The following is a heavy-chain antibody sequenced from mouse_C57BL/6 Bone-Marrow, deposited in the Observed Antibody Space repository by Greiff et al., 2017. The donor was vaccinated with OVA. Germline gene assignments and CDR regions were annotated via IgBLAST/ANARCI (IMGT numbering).Heavy chain of an antibody. CDR3: ARDARLGAMDY. V-gene: IGHV7-1*01. CDR2: SRNKANDYTT. Sequence: EVKVVESGGGLVQSGRSLRLSCATSGFTFSDFYMEWVRQAPGKGLEWIAASRNKANDYTTEYSASVKGRFIVSRDTSQSILYLQMNALRAEDTAIYYCARDARLGAMDYWGQGTSVTVSS. CDR1: GFTFSDFY. J-gene: IGHJ4*01.